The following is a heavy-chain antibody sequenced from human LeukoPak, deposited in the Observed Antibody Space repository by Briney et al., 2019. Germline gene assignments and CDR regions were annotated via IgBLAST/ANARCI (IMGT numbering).Heavy chain of an antibody. CDR1: GFSFSTYT. J-gene: IGHJ4*02. CDR3: ARARRYRSSWYHDY. Sequence: PGGSLRLSCAASGFSFSTYTMNWVRQAPGKGLDWVSYISSSSSTIYYADSVKGRFTISRDNANNSLYLRMNSLRDEDTAVYYCARARRYRSSWYHDYWGQGSLVTVSS. V-gene: IGHV3-48*02. D-gene: IGHD6-13*01. CDR2: ISSSSSTI.